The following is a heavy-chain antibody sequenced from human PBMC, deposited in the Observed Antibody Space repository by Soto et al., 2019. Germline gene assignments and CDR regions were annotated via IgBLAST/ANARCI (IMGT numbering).Heavy chain of an antibody. CDR3: AAATTWNFHFPY. CDR2: IWYDGSNK. CDR1: GFTISTHG. J-gene: IGHJ4*02. D-gene: IGHD1-7*01. V-gene: IGHV3-33*03. Sequence: QAQLVESGGCVVQPGTSLRLSCAASGFTISTHGMHWVHQAPGKGLEWLANIWYDGSNKFYAESVKGRFSISKDNHKNKLYLQMSSLRAEDTAVYYCAAATTWNFHFPYWGQGTQVTVSS.